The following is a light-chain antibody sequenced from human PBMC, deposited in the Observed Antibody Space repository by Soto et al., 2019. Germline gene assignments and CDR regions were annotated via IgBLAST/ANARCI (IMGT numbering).Light chain of an antibody. J-gene: IGKJ1*01. CDR2: KAS. V-gene: IGKV1-5*03. CDR1: QSISSW. CDR3: QQYNSYWT. Sequence: DIQMTQSPSTLSASVGDRVTITCRASQSISSWLAWYQQKPGKAPKVLIYKASSLESGVPSRFSVSGSGTEFTLTISSLQPDDFATYYCQQYNSYWTFGQGTKVEIK.